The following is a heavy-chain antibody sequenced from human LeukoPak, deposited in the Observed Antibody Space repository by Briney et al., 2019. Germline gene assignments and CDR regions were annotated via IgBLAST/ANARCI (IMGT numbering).Heavy chain of an antibody. Sequence: SETLSLTCAVYGGSFSGYYWSWIRQPPGKGLEWIGEINHSGSTNYNPSLKSRVTISVDTSKNQFSLKLSSVTAADTAVYYCARGDGGQIYYFDYWGQGALVTVSS. J-gene: IGHJ4*02. V-gene: IGHV4-34*01. D-gene: IGHD2-15*01. CDR2: INHSGST. CDR1: GGSFSGYY. CDR3: ARGDGGQIYYFDY.